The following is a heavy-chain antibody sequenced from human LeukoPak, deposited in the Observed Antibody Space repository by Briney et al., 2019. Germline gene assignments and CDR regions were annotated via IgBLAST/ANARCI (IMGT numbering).Heavy chain of an antibody. CDR2: IRYDGRNI. CDR3: AKMVITTTAFDY. J-gene: IGHJ4*02. Sequence: GGSLRLSCAGSGFTFNSYGMHWVRQAPGKWLEWVAFIRYDGRNIYYADSVKGRFTISRDNSKNTLYLQMDSLRPEDTAVYYCAKMVITTTAFDYWGQGTLVTVSS. V-gene: IGHV3-30*02. D-gene: IGHD3-22*01. CDR1: GFTFNSYG.